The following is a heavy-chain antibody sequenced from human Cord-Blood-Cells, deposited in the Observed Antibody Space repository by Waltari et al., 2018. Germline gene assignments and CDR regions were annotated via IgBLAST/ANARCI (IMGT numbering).Heavy chain of an antibody. Sequence: QVQLQQWGAGLLKPSETLSLTCAVYGGSFSGYYWSWIRQPPGKGLEWIGEINHSGSTNYNPSLKSRVTISVDTSKNQFSLKLSSVTAADTAVYYCARGPSGSSSFDYWGQGTLVTVSS. V-gene: IGHV4-34*01. CDR2: INHSGST. CDR1: GGSFSGYY. D-gene: IGHD6-6*01. CDR3: ARGPSGSSSFDY. J-gene: IGHJ4*02.